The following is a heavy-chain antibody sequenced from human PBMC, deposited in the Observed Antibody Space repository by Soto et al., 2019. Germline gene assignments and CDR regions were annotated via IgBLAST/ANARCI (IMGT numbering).Heavy chain of an antibody. D-gene: IGHD2-21*02. V-gene: IGHV1-46*01. CDR1: GYTFTSYY. CDR2: INPSGGST. J-gene: IGHJ3*02. CDR3: ARGSYRGGDCSPALGAFDI. Sequence: QVQLVQSGAEVKKPGASVKVSCKASGYTFTSYYMHWVRQAPGQGLEWMGIINPSGGSTSYAQKFQGRVTMTRDTSTSTVYMELSSLRSEDTAVYYCARGSYRGGDCSPALGAFDIWGQGTMVTVSS.